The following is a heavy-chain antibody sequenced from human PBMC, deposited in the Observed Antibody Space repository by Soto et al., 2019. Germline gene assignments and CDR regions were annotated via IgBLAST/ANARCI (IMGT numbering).Heavy chain of an antibody. CDR3: ARDAGDIVVVPAAIPYYMDV. CDR1: GYTFTSYG. J-gene: IGHJ6*03. CDR2: ISAYNGNT. Sequence: QVPLVQSGAEVKKPGASVKVSCKASGYTFTSYGISWVRQAPGQGLEWMGWISAYNGNTNYAQKLQGRVTMTTDTPTSTAYMELRSLRSDDTAVYYCARDAGDIVVVPAAIPYYMDVWGKGTTVTVSS. D-gene: IGHD2-2*01. V-gene: IGHV1-18*01.